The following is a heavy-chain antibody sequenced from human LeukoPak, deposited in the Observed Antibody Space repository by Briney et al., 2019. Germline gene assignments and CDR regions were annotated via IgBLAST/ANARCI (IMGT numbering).Heavy chain of an antibody. CDR1: GCTFRNAW. D-gene: IGHD1-1*01. V-gene: IGHV3-15*01. CDR2: IKSKTDGGTT. Sequence: GGSLRLSCADSGCTFRNAWMSWVRQAPGKGLEWVGRIKSKTDGGTTDYAAPVKGRFTISRYDSKNTLYLQMNSLKTEDTAVYYCTTPSSNWNDGLWGQGTLVTVSS. CDR3: TTPSSNWNDGL. J-gene: IGHJ4*02.